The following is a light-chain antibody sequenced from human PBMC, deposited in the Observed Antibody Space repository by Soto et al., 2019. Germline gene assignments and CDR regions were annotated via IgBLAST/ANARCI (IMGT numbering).Light chain of an antibody. Sequence: IVMTQSPATLSVSPGESATLSCRDSQSVGTNLAWYQQTPGQAPRVLSHSASTRATGIPARFSGSGSDREFTLNISGLQSEDFAISDCQQYNNWPPYSCGQGTKLETK. CDR3: QQYNNWPPYS. CDR2: SAS. CDR1: QSVGTN. J-gene: IGKJ2*01. V-gene: IGKV3-15*01.